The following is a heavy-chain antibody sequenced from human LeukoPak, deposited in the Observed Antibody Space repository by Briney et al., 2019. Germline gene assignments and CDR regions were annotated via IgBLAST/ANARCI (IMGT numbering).Heavy chain of an antibody. V-gene: IGHV1-18*01. D-gene: IGHD6-19*01. Sequence: ASVKVSCKASGYTSASYGFTWVRQAPGQGLEWVGWISAYTGYTIYAQKLLGRATMTTDTSTSTAYMELRSLRSDDTAVYYCAREAGIAVAGTNLCLDYWGQGTLVTVSS. CDR2: ISAYTGYT. CDR3: AREAGIAVAGTNLCLDY. CDR1: GYTSASYG. J-gene: IGHJ4*02.